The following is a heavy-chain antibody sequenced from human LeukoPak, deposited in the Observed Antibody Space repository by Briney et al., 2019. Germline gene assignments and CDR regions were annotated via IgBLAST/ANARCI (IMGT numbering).Heavy chain of an antibody. V-gene: IGHV3-30*18. J-gene: IGHJ4*02. CDR2: ISYDGSNK. CDR3: AKVSCSGGSCRKWYFDY. CDR1: GFTFSSYG. D-gene: IGHD2-15*01. Sequence: PGGSLRLSCAASGFTFSSYGMHWVRQAPGKGLEWVAVISYDGSNKYYADSVKGRFTISRDNSKNTLYLQMNSLRAEDTAVYYCAKVSCSGGSCRKWYFDYWGQGTLVTVSS.